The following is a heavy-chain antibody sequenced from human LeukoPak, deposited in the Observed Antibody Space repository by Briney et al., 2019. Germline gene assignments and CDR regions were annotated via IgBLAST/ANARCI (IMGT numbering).Heavy chain of an antibody. D-gene: IGHD3-9*01. Sequence: SETLSLTCAVYGGSFSGYYWSWIRQPPGKGLEWIGEINHSGSTNYNPSLKSRVTISVDTSKNQFSLKLSSVTAADTAVYYCARGRSVFFSILTGPIFVGFDPWGQGTLVTVSS. CDR2: INHSGST. CDR3: ARGRSVFFSILTGPIFVGFDP. CDR1: GGSFSGYY. V-gene: IGHV4-34*01. J-gene: IGHJ5*02.